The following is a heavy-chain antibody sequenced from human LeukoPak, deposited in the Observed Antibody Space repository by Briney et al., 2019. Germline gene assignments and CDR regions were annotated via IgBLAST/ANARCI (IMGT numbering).Heavy chain of an antibody. CDR2: INSSGGST. Sequence: ASVKVSCKASGYTFTSYYMHWLRQAPGQGLEWMGIINSSGGSTSYAQKFQGRVTMTRDTSTSTVYMELSSLRSEDTAVYYCAIAGTSDAFDIWGQGTMVTVSS. V-gene: IGHV1-46*01. CDR1: GYTFTSYY. D-gene: IGHD1-26*01. CDR3: AIAGTSDAFDI. J-gene: IGHJ3*02.